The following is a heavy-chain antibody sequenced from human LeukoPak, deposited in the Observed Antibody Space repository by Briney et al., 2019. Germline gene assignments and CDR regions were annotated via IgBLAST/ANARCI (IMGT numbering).Heavy chain of an antibody. D-gene: IGHD1-14*01. Sequence: PSETLSPTCTVSGGSISSYYWSWIRQPPGKGLEWIGYIYYSGSTNYNPSLKSRVTISVDTSKNQFSLKLSSVTAADTAVYYCARGGGEPHDAFDIWGQGTMVTVSS. CDR2: IYYSGST. CDR3: ARGGGEPHDAFDI. J-gene: IGHJ3*02. CDR1: GGSISSYY. V-gene: IGHV4-59*01.